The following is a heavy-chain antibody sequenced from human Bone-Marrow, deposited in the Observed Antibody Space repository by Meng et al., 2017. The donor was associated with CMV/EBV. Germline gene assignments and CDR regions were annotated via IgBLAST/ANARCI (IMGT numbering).Heavy chain of an antibody. J-gene: IGHJ4*02. D-gene: IGHD1-26*01. CDR1: GFTFSSYE. V-gene: IGHV3-48*03. Sequence: GESLKISCAASGFTFSSYEMNWVRQAPGKGLEWVSYISSSGSTIYYADSVKGRFTISRDNAKNSLYLQLHSLRAEDTAIYYCARDRRNGAIDYWGQGTLVTVSS. CDR3: ARDRRNGAIDY. CDR2: ISSSGSTI.